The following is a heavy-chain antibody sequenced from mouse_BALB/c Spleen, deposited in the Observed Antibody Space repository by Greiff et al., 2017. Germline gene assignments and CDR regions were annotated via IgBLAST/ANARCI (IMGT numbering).Heavy chain of an antibody. D-gene: IGHD2-3*01. Sequence: KQPGSELVRPGASVKLSCKASGYTFTSYWMHWVKQRPGQGLEWIGNIYPGSGSTNYDEKFKSKATLTVDTSSSTAYMQLSSLTSEDSAVYYCTRTGDGGDDWGQGTTLTVS. CDR1: GYTFTSYW. CDR3: TRTGDGGDD. J-gene: IGHJ2*01. V-gene: IGHV1S22*01. CDR2: IYPGSGST.